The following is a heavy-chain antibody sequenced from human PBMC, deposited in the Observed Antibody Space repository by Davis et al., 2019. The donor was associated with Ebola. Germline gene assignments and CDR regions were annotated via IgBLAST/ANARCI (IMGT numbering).Heavy chain of an antibody. J-gene: IGHJ4*02. D-gene: IGHD7-27*01. V-gene: IGHV4-34*01. CDR2: INHSGST. CDR3: ARGQEAETGAFGY. Sequence: PSETLSLTCAVYGGSFSGYYWSWIRQHPGKGLEWIGEINHSGSTNYNPSLKSRVTISVDTSKNQFSLKLSSVTAADTAVYYCARGQEAETGAFGYWGQGTLVTVSS. CDR1: GGSFSGYY.